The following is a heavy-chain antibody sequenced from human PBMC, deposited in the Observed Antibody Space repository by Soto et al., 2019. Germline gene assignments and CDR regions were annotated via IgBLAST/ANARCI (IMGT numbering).Heavy chain of an antibody. CDR1: GYTFTSYS. Sequence: QVQLVQSGAEVKKPGASVKVSCKASGYTFTSYSMHWVRQAPGQRLEWMGWINAGNGNTKYSQKFQGRVTLTRDTSARTAYMELSILSTEDTAVYFCARDVGATGDWGQGTLVTVSS. CDR3: ARDVGATGD. J-gene: IGHJ4*02. V-gene: IGHV1-3*01. D-gene: IGHD1-26*01. CDR2: INAGNGNT.